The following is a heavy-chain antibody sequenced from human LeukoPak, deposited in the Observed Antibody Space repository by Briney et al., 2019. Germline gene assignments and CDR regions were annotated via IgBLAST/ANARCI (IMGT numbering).Heavy chain of an antibody. CDR2: IYYSGST. CDR1: GGSISSYY. J-gene: IGHJ4*02. CDR3: ARGKRGYSSSWYDY. V-gene: IGHV4-59*01. D-gene: IGHD6-13*01. Sequence: SETLSLTCTVSGGSISSYYWSWIRQPPGKGLEWIGYIYYSGSTKYNPSLKSRVTISVDASKTQFSLKLNSVTAADTAVYYCARGKRGYSSSWYDYWGQGTLVTVSS.